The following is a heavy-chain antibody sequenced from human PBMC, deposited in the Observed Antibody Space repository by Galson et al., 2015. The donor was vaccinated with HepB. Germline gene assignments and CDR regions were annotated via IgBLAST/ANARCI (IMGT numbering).Heavy chain of an antibody. CDR3: VKDFWPYISGCVGDS. D-gene: IGHD5-12*01. J-gene: IGHJ4*02. V-gene: IGHV3-7*01. CDR2: IKQDESEK. CDR1: GFTFSSYW. Sequence: SLRLSCAVSGFTFSSYWMSWVRQAPGKGLEWVANIKQDESEKYFVDSVKGRFTISRDNAKKSLYLQMNSLRAEDTALYYCVKDFWPYISGCVGDSWGQGTLVTVSS.